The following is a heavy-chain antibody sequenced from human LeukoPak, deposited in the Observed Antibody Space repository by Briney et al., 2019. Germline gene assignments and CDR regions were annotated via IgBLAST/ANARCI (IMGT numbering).Heavy chain of an antibody. Sequence: GSLRLSCAASGFTFSSYAMSWVRPAPGKGLEWVSGISGLGGSAYYAASVKGRFIISRDNSGNTLFFQLTNLRVEDTAVYYCARRGGSSWSSFDYWGHGTLVTVSS. V-gene: IGHV3-23*01. CDR3: ARRGGSSWSSFDY. CDR2: ISGLGGSA. J-gene: IGHJ4*01. D-gene: IGHD6-13*01. CDR1: GFTFSSYA.